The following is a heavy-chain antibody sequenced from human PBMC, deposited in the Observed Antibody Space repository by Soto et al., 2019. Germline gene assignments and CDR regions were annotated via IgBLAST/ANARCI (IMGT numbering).Heavy chain of an antibody. D-gene: IGHD2-2*01. CDR2: ISSSSSYI. Sequence: ESGGGLVKPGGSLRLSCAASGFTFSSYSMNWVRQAPGKGLEWVSSISSSSSYIYYADSVKGRFTISRDNAKNSLYLQMNSLRAEDTAVYYCARDGDIVVVPALRYYYYYMDVWGKGTTVTVSS. J-gene: IGHJ6*03. V-gene: IGHV3-21*01. CDR3: ARDGDIVVVPALRYYYYYMDV. CDR1: GFTFSSYS.